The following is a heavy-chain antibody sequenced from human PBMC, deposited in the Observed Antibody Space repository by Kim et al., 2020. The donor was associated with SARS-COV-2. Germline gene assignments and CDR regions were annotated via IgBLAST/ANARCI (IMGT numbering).Heavy chain of an antibody. V-gene: IGHV4-39*01. CDR1: GGSISSSSYY. D-gene: IGHD6-6*01. Sequence: SETLSLTCTVSGGSISSSSYYWGWIRQPPGKGLEWIGSIYYSGSTFYNPSLKSRVTISVDTSKNQFSLKLSSVTAADTAVYYCARGEHEYSSSSAWFDPWGQGTLVTVSS. CDR2: IYYSGST. J-gene: IGHJ5*02. CDR3: ARGEHEYSSSSAWFDP.